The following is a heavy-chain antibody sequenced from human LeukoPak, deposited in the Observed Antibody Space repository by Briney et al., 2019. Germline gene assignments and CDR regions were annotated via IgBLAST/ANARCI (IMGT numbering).Heavy chain of an antibody. Sequence: SETLSLTCTVSGASIDSYYWSWIRQPAGKGLEWIGRIRTSGSINYNPSLTSRVTMSLDTSKNQFSLMLSSVTAADTAVYYCARALGAFDIWGQGTMVTVSS. CDR2: IRTSGSI. V-gene: IGHV4-4*07. CDR3: ARALGAFDI. CDR1: GASIDSYY. J-gene: IGHJ3*02.